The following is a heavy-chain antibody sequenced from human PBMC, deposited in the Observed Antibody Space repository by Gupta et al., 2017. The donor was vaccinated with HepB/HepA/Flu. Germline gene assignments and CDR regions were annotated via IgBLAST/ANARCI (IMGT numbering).Heavy chain of an antibody. J-gene: IGHJ4*02. CDR1: GGSISSSSYF. V-gene: IGHV4-39*01. CDR2: IYYSGST. CDR3: ARHWIQLWAFDS. D-gene: IGHD5-18*01. Sequence: QVQLQESGPGLVKPSETLALTCTVSGGSISSSSYFWGWIRQPPGKGLEWIGRIYYSGSTYYNPSLKSRVTISVDTSKNQFFLKLSSVTXAXTAVYYXARHWIQLWAFDSWGQGTLVTVSS.